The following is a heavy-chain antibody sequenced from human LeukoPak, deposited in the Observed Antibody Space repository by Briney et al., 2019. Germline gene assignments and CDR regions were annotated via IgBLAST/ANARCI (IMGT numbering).Heavy chain of an antibody. V-gene: IGHV1-18*04. CDR1: GYTFINYG. Sequence: ASVTVSCKASGYTFINYGFTWVRQAPGQGLEWMGWISGYNGNTNYLQKFQGRVTMTTDTSTNTVYMVLRSLSSDDTAVYYCARVSTNSRVGGYDPQWYFDLWGRGTLVTVSS. D-gene: IGHD5-12*01. J-gene: IGHJ2*01. CDR2: ISGYNGNT. CDR3: ARVSTNSRVGGYDPQWYFDL.